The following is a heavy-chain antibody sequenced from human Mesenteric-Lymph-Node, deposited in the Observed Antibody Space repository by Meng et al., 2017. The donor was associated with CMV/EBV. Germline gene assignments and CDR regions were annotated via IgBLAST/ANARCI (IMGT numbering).Heavy chain of an antibody. J-gene: IGHJ6*02. V-gene: IGHV3-7*01. CDR2: IKQDGSEK. D-gene: IGHD1-26*01. CDR3: ARDVTIQIRGHDYYYGMDV. CDR1: GFTFSSYW. Sequence: GGSLRLSCAASGFTFSSYWMSWVRQAPGKGLERVANIKQDGSEKYYVDSVKGRFTISRDNAKNSLYLQMNSLRAEDTAVYYCARDVTIQIRGHDYYYGMDVWGQGTTVTVSS.